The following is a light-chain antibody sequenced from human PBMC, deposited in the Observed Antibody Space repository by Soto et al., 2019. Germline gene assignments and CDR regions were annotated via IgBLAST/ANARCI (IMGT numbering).Light chain of an antibody. CDR1: SSNIGSNT. J-gene: IGLJ1*01. CDR3: AAWEDSLNGYV. Sequence: QSVLTQPPSASGTPGQRVTISCSGSSSNIGSNTVNWYQQLPGTAPKLLIHSNNQRPSGVPDRFSGSKSGTSASLAISGLQSEDEADFYCAAWEDSLNGYVFGTGTKVTVL. CDR2: SNN. V-gene: IGLV1-44*01.